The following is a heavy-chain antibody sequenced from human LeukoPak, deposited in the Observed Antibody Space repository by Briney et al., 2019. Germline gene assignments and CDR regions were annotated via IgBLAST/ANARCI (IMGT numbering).Heavy chain of an antibody. CDR2: IYYSGST. CDR1: GGSISSGDYY. CDR3: ARPNCGGDCYSENLNYFDY. Sequence: PSETLSLTCTVSGGSISSGDYYWSWIRQPPGKGLEWIGYIYYSGSTYYNPSLKSRVTISVDTSKNQFSLKLSSVTAADTAVYYCARPNCGGDCYSENLNYFDYWGQGTLVTVSS. J-gene: IGHJ4*02. V-gene: IGHV4-30-4*01. D-gene: IGHD2-21*02.